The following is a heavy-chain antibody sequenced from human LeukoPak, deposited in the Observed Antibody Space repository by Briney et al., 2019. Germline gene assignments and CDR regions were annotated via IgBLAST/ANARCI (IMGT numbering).Heavy chain of an antibody. CDR2: ISAYNGNT. CDR1: GYTFTSYG. J-gene: IGHJ6*03. V-gene: IGHV1-18*01. CDR3: ASLGMVTTGYYYYMDV. Sequence: ASVKVSCKASGYTFTSYGISWVRQAPGQGVEWMGWISAYNGNTNYAQKLQGRVTMTTDTSTSTASMELRSLRSDATAVYYCASLGMVTTGYYYYMDVWGKGTTVTVSS. D-gene: IGHD2-21*02.